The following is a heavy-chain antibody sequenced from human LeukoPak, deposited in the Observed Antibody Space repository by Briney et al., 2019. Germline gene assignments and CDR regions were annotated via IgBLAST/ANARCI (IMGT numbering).Heavy chain of an antibody. CDR3: VRGDRRDF. CDR1: RFTFNSES. J-gene: IGHJ4*02. CDR2: ISSSSGSK. D-gene: IGHD2-21*02. V-gene: IGHV3-21*01. Sequence: GGSLTLSCAASRFTFNSESMNWVRQAPGKGLEWLSSISSSSGSKYYPDAVRGRFIISRDNAKSSLFLQMNSLRVEDTAVYYCVRGDRRDFWGQGTLVTVSS.